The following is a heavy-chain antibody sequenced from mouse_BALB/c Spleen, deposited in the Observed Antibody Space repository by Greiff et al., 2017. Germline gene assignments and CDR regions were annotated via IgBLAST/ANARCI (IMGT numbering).Heavy chain of an antibody. CDR3: ARLDYDPYYYAMDY. D-gene: IGHD2-4*01. V-gene: IGHV2-2*02. J-gene: IGHJ4*01. Sequence: VQGVESGPGLVQPSQSLSITCTVSGFSLTSYGVHWVRQSPGKGLEWLGVIWSGGSTDYNAAFISRLSISKDNSKSQVFFKMNSLQANDTAIYYCARLDYDPYYYAMDYWGQGTSVTVSS. CDR1: GFSLTSYG. CDR2: IWSGGST.